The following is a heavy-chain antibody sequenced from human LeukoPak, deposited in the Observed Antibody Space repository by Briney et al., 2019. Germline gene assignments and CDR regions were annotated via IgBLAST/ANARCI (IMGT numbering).Heavy chain of an antibody. CDR2: IYTSGST. V-gene: IGHV4-61*02. CDR3: ARAHYDILTGYYSSFDY. CDR1: GGSISSGSYY. J-gene: IGHJ4*02. D-gene: IGHD3-9*01. Sequence: SETLSLTCTVSGGSISSGSYYWSWIRQPAGKGLEWIGRIYTSGSTNYNPSLKSRVTIPVDTSKNQFSLKLSSVTAADTAVYYCARAHYDILTGYYSSFDYWGQGTLVTVSS.